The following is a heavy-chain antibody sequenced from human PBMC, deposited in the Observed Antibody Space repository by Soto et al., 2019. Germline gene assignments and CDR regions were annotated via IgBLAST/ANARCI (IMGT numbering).Heavy chain of an antibody. CDR3: ARGYSSSWYPSLAFDY. D-gene: IGHD6-13*01. CDR1: GFTFSSYS. Sequence: GGSLRLSCAASGFTFSSYSMNWVRQAPGKGLEWVSYISSSSSTIYYADSVKGRFTISRDNAKNSLYLQMNSLRAEDTAVYYCARGYSSSWYPSLAFDYWGQGT. CDR2: ISSSSSTI. V-gene: IGHV3-48*01. J-gene: IGHJ4*02.